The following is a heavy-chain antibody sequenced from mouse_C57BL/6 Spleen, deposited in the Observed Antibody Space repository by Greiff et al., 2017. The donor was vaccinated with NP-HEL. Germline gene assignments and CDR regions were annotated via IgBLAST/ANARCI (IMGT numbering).Heavy chain of an antibody. CDR1: GFTFSSYA. CDR2: ISDGGSYT. V-gene: IGHV5-4*01. D-gene: IGHD1-1*01. Sequence: EVQVVESGGGLVKPGGSLKLSCAASGFTFSSYAMSWVRQTPEKRLEWVATISDGGSYTYYPDNVKGRFTISRDNAKNNLYLQMSHLKSEDTAMYYCARDGPYYYGSTWYFDVWGTGTTVTVSS. J-gene: IGHJ1*03. CDR3: ARDGPYYYGSTWYFDV.